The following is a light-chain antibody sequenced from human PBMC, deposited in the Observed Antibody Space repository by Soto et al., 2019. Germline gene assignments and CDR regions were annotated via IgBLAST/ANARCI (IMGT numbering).Light chain of an antibody. V-gene: IGLV2-8*01. CDR3: SSYARGNTYV. Sequence: QSALTQPASASGSPGQSVTISCTGTRNDIGVYDFVSWYQHHPGKAPRLIIYEVAQRPSGVPDRFSGSKSGSTASLTVSGLQAADEADYFCSSYARGNTYVFGSGTKLTVL. J-gene: IGLJ1*01. CDR1: RNDIGVYDF. CDR2: EVA.